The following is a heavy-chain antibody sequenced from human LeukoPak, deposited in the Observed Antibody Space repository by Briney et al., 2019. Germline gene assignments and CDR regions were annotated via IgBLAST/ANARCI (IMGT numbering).Heavy chain of an antibody. J-gene: IGHJ4*02. CDR2: ISSSSSTI. D-gene: IGHD6-19*01. CDR3: ARDTTSGWYGGPFDY. Sequence: GGSLRLSCAASGFTFSSYGMNWVRQAPGKGLEWVSYISSSSSTIYYADSVKGRFTISRDNAKNSLYLQMNSLRDEDTAVYYCARDTTSGWYGGPFDYWGQGTLVTVSS. CDR1: GFTFSSYG. V-gene: IGHV3-48*02.